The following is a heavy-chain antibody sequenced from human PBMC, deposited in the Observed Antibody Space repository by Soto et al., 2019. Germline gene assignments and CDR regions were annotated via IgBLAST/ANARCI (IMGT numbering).Heavy chain of an antibody. CDR2: IKQDGSEK. Sequence: GGSLRLSCAASGFTFSSYWMSWVRQAPGKGLEWVANIKQDGSEKYYVDSVKGRFTISRDNAKNSLYLQMNSLRAEDTAVYYCARVNSGYDQYFDYWGQGTLVTVSS. CDR1: GFTFSSYW. CDR3: ARVNSGYDQYFDY. J-gene: IGHJ4*02. V-gene: IGHV3-7*05. D-gene: IGHD5-12*01.